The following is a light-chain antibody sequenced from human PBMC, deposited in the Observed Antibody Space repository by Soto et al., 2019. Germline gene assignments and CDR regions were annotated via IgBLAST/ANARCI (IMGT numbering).Light chain of an antibody. V-gene: IGKV2-28*01. CDR1: QSLLNRNGQNC. Sequence: IVMTQSPLSLPVTPGEPASISCRSSQSLLNRNGQNCLDWYLQKPGQSPQLLIHLGSVRASGVPDRFSGSGSGTDFTLKISRVEAEDVGVYFCMQALESPPTFGGGAKVEIK. CDR3: MQALESPPT. CDR2: LGS. J-gene: IGKJ4*01.